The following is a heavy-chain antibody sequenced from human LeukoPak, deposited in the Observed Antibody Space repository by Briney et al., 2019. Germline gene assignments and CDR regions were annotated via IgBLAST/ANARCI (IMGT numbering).Heavy chain of an antibody. CDR2: IYSGGST. Sequence: GGSLRLSCAASGFTVSSNYMSWVRQAPGKGLEWVSVIYSGGSTYYADSVKGRFTISRDNSKNTLYLQMNSLRAEDTAVYYCAYWYYDSSGYPANAFDIWGQGTMVTVSS. CDR3: AYWYYDSSGYPANAFDI. J-gene: IGHJ3*02. D-gene: IGHD3-22*01. CDR1: GFTVSSNY. V-gene: IGHV3-66*01.